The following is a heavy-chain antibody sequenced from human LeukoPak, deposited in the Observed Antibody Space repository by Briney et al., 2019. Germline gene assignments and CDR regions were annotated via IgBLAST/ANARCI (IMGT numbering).Heavy chain of an antibody. Sequence: GGSLRLSCAASGFTFSSSWMTWVRQAPGKGLEWVASIREDGSEKTSVDSVKGRFTISRDNAKNSLYLQMNSLRAEDTAVYYCARWYRTMDVWGKGTTVTISS. CDR2: IREDGSEK. V-gene: IGHV3-7*03. CDR1: GFTFSSSW. D-gene: IGHD1-1*01. CDR3: ARWYRTMDV. J-gene: IGHJ6*03.